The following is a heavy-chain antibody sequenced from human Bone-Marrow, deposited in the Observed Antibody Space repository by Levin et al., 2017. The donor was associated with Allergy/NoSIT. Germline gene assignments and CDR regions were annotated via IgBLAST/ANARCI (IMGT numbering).Heavy chain of an antibody. CDR3: AADRLGALDY. V-gene: IGHV1-58*02. J-gene: IGHJ4*02. D-gene: IGHD1-26*01. CDR2: IVVGSRNT. Sequence: PEASVKVSCRASGFTFSSQAIHWVRQARGQRPEWMGWIVVGSRNTNYAQNFQDRLTLTRDMSTSTAYLELSSLTSDDTAVYYCAADRLGALDYWGQGALVTVSS. CDR1: GFTFSSQA.